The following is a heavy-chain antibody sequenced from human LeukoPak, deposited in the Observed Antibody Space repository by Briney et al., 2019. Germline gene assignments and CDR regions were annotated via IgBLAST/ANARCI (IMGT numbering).Heavy chain of an antibody. CDR1: GFTFSSYG. D-gene: IGHD3-9*01. CDR3: AKDERSKLRYFDWLVDY. J-gene: IGHJ4*02. CDR2: ISYDGSNK. Sequence: GGSLRLSCAASGFTFSSYGMHWVRQAPGKGMEWVAVISYDGSNKYYADSVKGRFTISRDNSKNTLYLQMNSLRAEDTAVYYCAKDERSKLRYFDWLVDYWGQGTLVTVSS. V-gene: IGHV3-30*18.